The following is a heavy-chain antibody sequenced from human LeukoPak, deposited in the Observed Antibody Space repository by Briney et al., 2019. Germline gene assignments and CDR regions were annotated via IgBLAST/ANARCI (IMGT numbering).Heavy chain of an antibody. D-gene: IGHD6-13*01. CDR1: GFTFSSYG. CDR2: ISSSSSYI. Sequence: GGFLRLSCAASGFTFSSYGMSWVRQAPGKGLEWASSISSSSSYIYYVDSVKGRFTISRDNAKKSVYLQMNSLRAEDTAEYYCARGSAAAPGIGIDWGQGTLVTVSS. J-gene: IGHJ4*02. CDR3: ARGSAAAPGIGID. V-gene: IGHV3-21*01.